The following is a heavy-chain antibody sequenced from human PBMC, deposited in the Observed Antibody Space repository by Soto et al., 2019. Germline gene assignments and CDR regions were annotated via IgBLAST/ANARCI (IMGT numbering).Heavy chain of an antibody. Sequence: PSQTLSLPCAISGDSVSSNSAAWNWIRQSPSRGLEWLGRTYYRSKWYNDYAVSVKSRITNNPDTSKNQFSLQLNSVTPEDTALYYGARASSSSWYDSYYYGMDVWGQGTTVTVSS. CDR3: ARASSSSWYDSYYYGMDV. V-gene: IGHV6-1*01. CDR1: GDSVSSNSAA. D-gene: IGHD6-13*01. J-gene: IGHJ6*02. CDR2: TYYRSKWYN.